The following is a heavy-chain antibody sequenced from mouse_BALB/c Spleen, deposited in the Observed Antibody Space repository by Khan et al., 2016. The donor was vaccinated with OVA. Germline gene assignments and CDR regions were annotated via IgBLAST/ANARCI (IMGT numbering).Heavy chain of an antibody. J-gene: IGHJ3*01. Sequence: QIQLVQSGPELKKPGETVKISCKTAGYTFTNYGMNWVKQAPGKALKWMGWINTYTGEPTYADDFKGRFAFSLETSASTAYLQINSLKNEDMATXFCARVLNYYGSWFAYWGQGTLVTVSA. D-gene: IGHD1-1*01. V-gene: IGHV9-1*02. CDR3: ARVLNYYGSWFAY. CDR2: INTYTGEP. CDR1: GYTFTNYG.